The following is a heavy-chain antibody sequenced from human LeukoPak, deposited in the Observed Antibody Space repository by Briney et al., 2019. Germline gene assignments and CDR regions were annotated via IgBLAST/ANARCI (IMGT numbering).Heavy chain of an antibody. J-gene: IGHJ4*02. D-gene: IGHD3-10*01. CDR1: GFTFDDYT. V-gene: IGHV3-9*01. CDR2: ISCNSGSI. CDR3: AKDKTPGSGSVRSAFDY. Sequence: PGGSLRLSCAASGFTFDDYTMHWVRQAPGKGLKWVSGISCNSGSIGYPASMKGRFTISTDNAKNSLYLQINSLRAEDTALYYCAKDKTPGSGSVRSAFDYWCQGTLVTVS.